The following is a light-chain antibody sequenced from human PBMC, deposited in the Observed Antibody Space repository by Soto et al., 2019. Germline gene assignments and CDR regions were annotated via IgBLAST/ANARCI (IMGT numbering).Light chain of an antibody. Sequence: EIVLTQSPGTLSLSPGERATLSCRASQSFRSSYLAWYQQKPGQAPRRLIYGASSRATGIPDRFSGSGSGTDFTLTISSLETEDFAVYYCHQYGSSPLTFGGGTKVEIK. CDR1: QSFRSSY. V-gene: IGKV3-20*01. CDR2: GAS. CDR3: HQYGSSPLT. J-gene: IGKJ4*01.